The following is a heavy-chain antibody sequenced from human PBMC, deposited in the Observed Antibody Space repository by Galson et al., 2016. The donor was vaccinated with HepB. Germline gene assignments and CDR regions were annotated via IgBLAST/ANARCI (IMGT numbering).Heavy chain of an antibody. CDR1: GGSISSSDW. V-gene: IGHV4-4*02. CDR3: ARDTYGGENYYYYGVDV. D-gene: IGHD1-26*01. J-gene: IGHJ6*02. CDR2: IFHSGRV. Sequence: SETLSLTCAVSGGSISSSDWWTWVRQPPGQGLEWIGQIFHSGRVNYTPSLASRVTISVGTSNNHFSLRLTSVTAADTAVYFCARDTYGGENYYYYGVDVWGQGTTVTVSS.